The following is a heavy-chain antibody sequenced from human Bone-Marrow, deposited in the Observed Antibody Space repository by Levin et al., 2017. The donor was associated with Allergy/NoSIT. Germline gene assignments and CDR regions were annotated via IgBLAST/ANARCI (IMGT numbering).Heavy chain of an antibody. V-gene: IGHV3-64*01. Sequence: QSGGSLRLSCAASGFTFSSYAMHWVRQAPGKGLEYVSAISSNGGSTYYANSVKGRFTISRDNSKNTLYLQMGSLRAEDMAVYFCAREGYCSGGSCSTGDYYMDVWGKGTTVTVSS. CDR3: AREGYCSGGSCSTGDYYMDV. D-gene: IGHD2-15*01. J-gene: IGHJ6*03. CDR1: GFTFSSYA. CDR2: ISSNGGST.